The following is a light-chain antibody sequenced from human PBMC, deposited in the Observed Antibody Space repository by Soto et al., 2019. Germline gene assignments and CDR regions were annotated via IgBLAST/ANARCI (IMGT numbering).Light chain of an antibody. CDR3: ASWDDTLFGWV. CDR1: SSNIATNY. Sequence: QSVLTQPPSVSGTPGQGVTISCSGGSSNIATNYVYWYQLLPGTAPNLVIFSNTIRPPRVPDRFSGSKSGASASLVISGLRPEVEADYFCASWDDTLFGWVFGGGTKVTVL. V-gene: IGLV1-47*02. CDR2: SNT. J-gene: IGLJ3*02.